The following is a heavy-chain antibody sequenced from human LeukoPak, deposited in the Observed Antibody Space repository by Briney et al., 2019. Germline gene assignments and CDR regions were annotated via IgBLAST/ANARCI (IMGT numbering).Heavy chain of an antibody. CDR2: KSGNGGIT. CDR1: GFRFRDYA. J-gene: IGHJ4*02. Sequence: GGSLRLSCVVSGFRFRDYAMSWVRQAPGKGLEWVSGKSGNGGITYYAESVKGRFTISRDNSKHRLFLQMDSLRVEDRAVYYCAKDRPFGSGSFYRMFDHWGQGSLVTVSS. CDR3: AKDRPFGSGSFYRMFDH. V-gene: IGHV3-23*01. D-gene: IGHD3-10*01.